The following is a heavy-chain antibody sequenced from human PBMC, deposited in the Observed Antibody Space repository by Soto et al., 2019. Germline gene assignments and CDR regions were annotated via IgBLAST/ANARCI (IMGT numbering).Heavy chain of an antibody. Sequence: ASVKVSCKAFGYTFTSYAMHWVPQAPGQRLEWMGWINAGNGNTKYSQKFQGRVTITRDTSASTAYMELSSLRSEDTAVYYCARSPTFGGFDIWGQGTMVTVSS. CDR2: INAGNGNT. CDR3: ARSPTFGGFDI. D-gene: IGHD3-16*01. CDR1: GYTFTSYA. V-gene: IGHV1-3*01. J-gene: IGHJ3*02.